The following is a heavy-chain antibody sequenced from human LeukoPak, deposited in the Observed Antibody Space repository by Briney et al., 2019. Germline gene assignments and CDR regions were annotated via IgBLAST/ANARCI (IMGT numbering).Heavy chain of an antibody. J-gene: IGHJ6*03. CDR1: GFTFSSYS. Sequence: GGSLRLSCAAAGFTFSSYSMNWVRQAPGKGLEWVSSISSSSSYIYYADSVKGRFTISRDNAKNSLYLQMNSLRAEDTAVYYCARDKGSTYYYYMDVWGKGTTVTVSS. D-gene: IGHD1-1*01. CDR2: ISSSSSYI. CDR3: ARDKGSTYYYYMDV. V-gene: IGHV3-21*01.